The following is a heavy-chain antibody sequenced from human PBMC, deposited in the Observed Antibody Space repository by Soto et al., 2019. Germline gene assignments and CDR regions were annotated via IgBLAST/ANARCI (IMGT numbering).Heavy chain of an antibody. Sequence: GGSLRLSCAASGFTFSNAWMSWVRQAPGKGLEWVGRIKSKTDGGTTDYAAPVKGRFTISRDDSKNTLYLQMNSLKTEGTAVYYCTTDIVATTGIIFDYWGQGTLVTVSS. CDR2: IKSKTDGGTT. CDR1: GFTFSNAW. J-gene: IGHJ4*02. CDR3: TTDIVATTGIIFDY. D-gene: IGHD5-12*01. V-gene: IGHV3-15*01.